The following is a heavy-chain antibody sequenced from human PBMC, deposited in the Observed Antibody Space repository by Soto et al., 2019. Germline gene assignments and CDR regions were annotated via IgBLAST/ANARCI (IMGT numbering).Heavy chain of an antibody. CDR3: VKWHTSNFDSLPFTGFGF. J-gene: IGHJ4*02. Sequence: GGSLRLSCVGSGFTFSDSGMAWVRQAPGKGLEWLSVMSGDGRTRYALSVTGRFTISRDNSKNTLYLQMRSLRAEDAAAYYCVKWHTSNFDSLPFTGFGFWGQGTQVTVSS. V-gene: IGHV3-23*01. CDR1: GFTFSDSG. D-gene: IGHD3-22*01. CDR2: MSGDGRT.